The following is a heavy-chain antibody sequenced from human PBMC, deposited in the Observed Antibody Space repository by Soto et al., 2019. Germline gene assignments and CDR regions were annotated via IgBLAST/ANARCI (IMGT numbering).Heavy chain of an antibody. V-gene: IGHV3-11*01. CDR3: ARESTLFGYSYGDDY. D-gene: IGHD5-18*01. CDR2: ISSSGSTI. J-gene: IGHJ4*02. CDR1: GFTFSDYY. Sequence: RLSCAASGFTFSDYYMSWIRQAPGKGLEWVSYISSSGSTIYYADSVKGRFAISRDNAKNSLYLQMNSLRAEDTAVYYCARESTLFGYSYGDDYWGQGTLVTVSS.